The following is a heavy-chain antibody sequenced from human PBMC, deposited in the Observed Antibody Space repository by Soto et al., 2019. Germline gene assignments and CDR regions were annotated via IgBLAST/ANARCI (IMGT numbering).Heavy chain of an antibody. V-gene: IGHV1-69*04. J-gene: IGHJ6*03. D-gene: IGHD5-12*01. CDR3: ARDGGYSGYDSHYYYMDV. CDR1: GGTFSSYT. Sequence: GASVKVSCKASGGTFSSYTISWVRQAPGQGLEWMGRIIPILGIANYAQKLQGRVTITADKSTSTAYMELSSLRSEDTAVYYCARDGGYSGYDSHYYYMDVWGKGTTVTVSS. CDR2: IIPILGIA.